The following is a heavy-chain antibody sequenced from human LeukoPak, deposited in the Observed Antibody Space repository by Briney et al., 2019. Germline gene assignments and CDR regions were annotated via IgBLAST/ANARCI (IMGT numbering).Heavy chain of an antibody. D-gene: IGHD3-10*01. Sequence: SETLSLTCSVSGASVYSDSSYWTWIRQAPGKGLEWIGYIDYRGATKYNVSLQSRVRISLEKSKNEFSLSLTSVTAADTAVYYCARERKSGVEAEFDYWGQGTLVTVSS. CDR1: GASVYSDSSY. CDR3: ARERKSGVEAEFDY. V-gene: IGHV4-61*01. CDR2: IDYRGAT. J-gene: IGHJ4*02.